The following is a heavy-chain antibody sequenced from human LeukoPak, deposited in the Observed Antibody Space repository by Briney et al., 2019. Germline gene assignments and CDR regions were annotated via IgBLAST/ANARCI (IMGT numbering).Heavy chain of an antibody. Sequence: WETLSLTCTVSGGSIGSYYWSWIRQPPGKGLEWIGYIYYSGSTNYNPSLKSRVTISVDTSKNQFSLKLSSVTAADTAVYYCARKGGTAIVDYWGQGTLVTVSS. D-gene: IGHD5-18*01. J-gene: IGHJ4*02. CDR1: GGSIGSYY. CDR2: IYYSGST. V-gene: IGHV4-59*01. CDR3: ARKGGTAIVDY.